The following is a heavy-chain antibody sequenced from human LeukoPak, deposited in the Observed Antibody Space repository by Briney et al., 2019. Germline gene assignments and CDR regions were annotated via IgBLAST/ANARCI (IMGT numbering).Heavy chain of an antibody. Sequence: GGSLRLSCAASGFTFSSYSMHWVRQAPGKGLEWVAVISYDGSNKYYADSVKGRFTISRDNSKNTLYLQMNSLRAEDTAVYYCAKSRVRTSYYYYGMDVWGQGTTVTVSS. D-gene: IGHD3-10*01. V-gene: IGHV3-30*18. CDR1: GFTFSSYS. CDR2: ISYDGSNK. J-gene: IGHJ6*02. CDR3: AKSRVRTSYYYYGMDV.